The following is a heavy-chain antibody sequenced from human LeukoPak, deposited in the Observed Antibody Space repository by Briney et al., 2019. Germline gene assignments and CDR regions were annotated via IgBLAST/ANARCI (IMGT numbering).Heavy chain of an antibody. CDR2: INPNSGFT. CDR1: GYTFTGYY. Sequence: ASVKVSCKASGYTFTGYYIHWVRQAPGQGLEWMGWINPNSGFTIYAQNFQGRLTMTRDTSISTAYMELSRLRSDDTAVYYCARTHGPFYDYYGMDVWGQGTTVTVSS. CDR3: ARTHGPFYDYYGMDV. V-gene: IGHV1-2*02. D-gene: IGHD3-3*02. J-gene: IGHJ6*02.